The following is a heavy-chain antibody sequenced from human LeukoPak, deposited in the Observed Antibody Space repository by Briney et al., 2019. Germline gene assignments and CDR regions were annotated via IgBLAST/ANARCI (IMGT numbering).Heavy chain of an antibody. CDR3: ARVETGTNDAFDI. CDR2: IYSTGIP. Sequence: SETLCLTCSVTGGSISPYYWSWIRQPAGKGLEWIGRIYSTGIPNYNPSLKSRVTMSVDRSKNLFSLKVTSVTAADTAVYYCARVETGTNDAFDIWGQGTMVTVSS. CDR1: GGSISPYY. V-gene: IGHV4-4*07. J-gene: IGHJ3*02. D-gene: IGHD1-1*01.